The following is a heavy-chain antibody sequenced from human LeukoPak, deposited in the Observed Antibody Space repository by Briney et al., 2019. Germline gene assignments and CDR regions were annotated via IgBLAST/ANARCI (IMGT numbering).Heavy chain of an antibody. V-gene: IGHV1-69*06. CDR3: ASRSIAATRRDYYYYYMDV. Sequence: GASVKVSCKASGGTFSSYAISWVRQAPGQGLEWMGGIIPIFGTANYAQKFQGRVTITADKSTSTAYMELSSLRSEDTAVYYCASRSIAATRRDYYYYYMDVWGKGTTVTVSS. J-gene: IGHJ6*03. CDR1: GGTFSSYA. D-gene: IGHD6-6*01. CDR2: IIPIFGTA.